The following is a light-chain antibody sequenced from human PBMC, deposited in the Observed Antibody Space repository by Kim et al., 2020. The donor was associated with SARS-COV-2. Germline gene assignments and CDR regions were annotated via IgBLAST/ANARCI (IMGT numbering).Light chain of an antibody. CDR3: SSYAGSNNLV. CDR2: GVS. V-gene: IGLV2-8*01. CDR1: SGYVGCYNY. Sequence: GHSVTVSCTGTSGYVGCYNYVSWYQQHPGKAPQLMIYGVSKRPSGVPDRFSGSKSGNTASLTVSGLQAEDEADYYCSSYAGSNNLVFGGGTQLTVL. J-gene: IGLJ2*01.